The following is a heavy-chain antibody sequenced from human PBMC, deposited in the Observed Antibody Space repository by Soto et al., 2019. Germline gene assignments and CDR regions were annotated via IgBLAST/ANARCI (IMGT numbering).Heavy chain of an antibody. D-gene: IGHD3-3*01. J-gene: IGHJ6*02. CDR2: IYYSGST. Sequence: SSETLSLTCTVSGGSISSYYWSWIRQPPGKGLEWIGYIYYSGSTNYNPSLKSRVTISVDTSKNQFSLKLSSVTAADTAVYYCARDRLRYYDFWSGYYYYGMDVWGQGTTVTVSS. CDR3: ARDRLRYYDFWSGYYYYGMDV. V-gene: IGHV4-59*01. CDR1: GGSISSYY.